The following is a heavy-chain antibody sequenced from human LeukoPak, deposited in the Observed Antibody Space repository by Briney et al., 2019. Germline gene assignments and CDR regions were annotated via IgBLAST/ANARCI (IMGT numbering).Heavy chain of an antibody. J-gene: IGHJ4*02. Sequence: GGSLRLSCAASGFTVSSNYMNWVRQAPGKGLEWVSVLYSGGDTYYTDSVKGRFTISRDNSKNTLYLQMNSLRVEDTAVYYCARARGSGWLDFDCWGQGTLVTVSS. D-gene: IGHD6-19*01. V-gene: IGHV3-53*01. CDR3: ARARGSGWLDFDC. CDR1: GFTVSSNY. CDR2: LYSGGDT.